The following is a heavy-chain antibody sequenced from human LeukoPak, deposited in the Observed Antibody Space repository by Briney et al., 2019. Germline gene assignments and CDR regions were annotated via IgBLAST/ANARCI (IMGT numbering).Heavy chain of an antibody. Sequence: GGSLRLSCAASGFTFSSYWMTWVRQTPGKGLEWMANIRMDGGEQYYMDSVEGRFTISRDNAKNSLYLQMYSLRPEDTAVYYCARDKGYNSAYWGRGTLVTVSS. D-gene: IGHD5-24*01. CDR2: IRMDGGEQ. CDR1: GFTFSSYW. J-gene: IGHJ4*02. V-gene: IGHV3-7*01. CDR3: ARDKGYNSAY.